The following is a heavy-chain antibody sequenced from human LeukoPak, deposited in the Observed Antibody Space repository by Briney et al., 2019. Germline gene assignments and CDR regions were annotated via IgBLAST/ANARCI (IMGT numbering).Heavy chain of an antibody. Sequence: GGSLRLSCAASGFTVSSNYMSWVRQAPGKGLQWVSAFSGSGGSTYYADSVKGRFTISRDNSRNTLYLQMNSLRAEDTAVYYCARSGLSRFGFWGQGTLVTVSS. D-gene: IGHD2/OR15-2a*01. V-gene: IGHV3-23*01. J-gene: IGHJ4*02. CDR2: FSGSGGST. CDR1: GFTVSSNY. CDR3: ARSGLSRFGF.